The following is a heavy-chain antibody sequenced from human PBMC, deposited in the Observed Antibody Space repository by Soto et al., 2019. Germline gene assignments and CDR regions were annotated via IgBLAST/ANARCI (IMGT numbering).Heavy chain of an antibody. CDR1: GYSFTSYW. Sequence: AGESLKISCEGSGYSFTSYWISWVRQMPGKGLEWMGRIDPSDSYTNYSPSFQGHVTISADKSISTAYLQWSSLKASDTAMYYCARRDCSGGSCYSSDYGMDVWGQGTTVT. V-gene: IGHV5-10-1*01. CDR3: ARRDCSGGSCYSSDYGMDV. D-gene: IGHD2-15*01. CDR2: IDPSDSYT. J-gene: IGHJ6*02.